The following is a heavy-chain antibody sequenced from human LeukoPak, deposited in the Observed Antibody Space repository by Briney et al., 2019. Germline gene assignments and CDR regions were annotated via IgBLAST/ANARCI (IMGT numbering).Heavy chain of an antibody. J-gene: IGHJ3*02. CDR1: GFTFSDYY. D-gene: IGHD3-22*01. Sequence: GGSLRLSCAASGFTFSDYYMSWIRQAPGKGLEWVSYISSSGSTIYYADSVKGRFTISRDNAKNSLYLQMNSLRAEDTAVYYCARVDYDSSGIDAFDIWGQGTVVTVSS. CDR2: ISSSGSTI. V-gene: IGHV3-11*01. CDR3: ARVDYDSSGIDAFDI.